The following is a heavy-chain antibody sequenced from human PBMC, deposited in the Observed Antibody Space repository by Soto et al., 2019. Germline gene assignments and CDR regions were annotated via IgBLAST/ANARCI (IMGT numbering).Heavy chain of an antibody. V-gene: IGHV4-39*01. J-gene: IGHJ2*01. CDR2: IYYSGST. Sequence: SETLSLTCTVSGGSISSSSYYWGWIRQPPGKGLEWIGSIYYSGSTYYNPSLKSRVTISVDTSKNQFSLKLSSVTAADTAVYYCARWQRYWYFELWGRGTLVTVSS. CDR3: ARWQRYWYFEL. CDR1: GGSISSSSYY.